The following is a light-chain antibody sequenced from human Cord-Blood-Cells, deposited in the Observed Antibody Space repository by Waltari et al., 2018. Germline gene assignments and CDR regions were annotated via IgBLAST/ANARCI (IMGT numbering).Light chain of an antibody. Sequence: QSALTQPASVSGSPGQPITIARTGTSSDVGGYNSVPWYQQHPGKAPQLMIYDVSNRPSGVSNRFSGSKSGTTASLTISGLQAEDEADYYCSSYTSSSNVVFGGGTKLTVL. CDR2: DVS. V-gene: IGLV2-14*01. CDR1: SSDVGGYNS. J-gene: IGLJ2*01. CDR3: SSYTSSSNVV.